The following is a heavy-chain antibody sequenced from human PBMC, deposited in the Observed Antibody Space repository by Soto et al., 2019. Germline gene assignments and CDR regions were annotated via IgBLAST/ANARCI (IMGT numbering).Heavy chain of an antibody. Sequence: SQTLSLTCVISGDSVSSNSAAWNWIRQSPSRGLEWLGRTYYRSKWYNDYAVSVKSRITINPDTSKNKFSLQLNSVTPEDTAVYYCTRFYGEKDPYYFDYWGQGTLVTVSS. CDR2: TYYRSKWYN. CDR3: TRFYGEKDPYYFDY. D-gene: IGHD4-17*01. J-gene: IGHJ4*02. CDR1: GDSVSSNSAA. V-gene: IGHV6-1*01.